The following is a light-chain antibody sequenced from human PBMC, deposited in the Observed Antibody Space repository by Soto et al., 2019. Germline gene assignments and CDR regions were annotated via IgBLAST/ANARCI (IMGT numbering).Light chain of an antibody. Sequence: EIILTQSPDTLSLTPGERATLSCRASQTVNSNYLAWCQQRPGQAPRLLIYGASTRAAGIPDRFSGSGSGTDFTLTITRLEPEDSAVYFCQQYTGPPTTFGQGTRLEIK. CDR2: GAS. CDR3: QQYTGPPTT. V-gene: IGKV3-20*01. CDR1: QTVNSNY. J-gene: IGKJ5*01.